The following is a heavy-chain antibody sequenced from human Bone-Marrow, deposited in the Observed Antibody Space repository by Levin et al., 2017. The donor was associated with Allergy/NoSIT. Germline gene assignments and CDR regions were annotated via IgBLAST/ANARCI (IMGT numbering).Heavy chain of an antibody. J-gene: IGHJ5*02. CDR3: ARDQCSDGSCHGGFDP. D-gene: IGHD2-15*01. Sequence: SCAASGFSFHIYAMHWVRQAPGQGLEWLSFISHDGRNEYYADSVRGRFTISRDNSKNTLYLQMNSLRAEDTALYYCARDQCSDGSCHGGFDPWGQGTLVTVSS. CDR1: GFSFHIYA. CDR2: ISHDGRNE. V-gene: IGHV3-30*04.